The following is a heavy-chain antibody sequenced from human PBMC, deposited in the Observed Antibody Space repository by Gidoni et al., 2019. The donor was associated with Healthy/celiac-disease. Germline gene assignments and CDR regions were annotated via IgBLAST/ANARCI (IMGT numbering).Heavy chain of an antibody. CDR2: ISSSGSTI. V-gene: IGHV3-48*03. CDR1: GFTFSSYE. Sequence: EVQLVESGGGLVQPGGSLRLSCAASGFTFSSYEMNWVRQAPGKGLGWVSYISSSGSTIYYADSVKGRFTTSRDNAKNSLYLQMNSLRAEDTAVYYCARVGVGREQQLVRLRNHYGMDVWGQGTTVTVSS. J-gene: IGHJ6*02. CDR3: ARVGVGREQQLVRLRNHYGMDV. D-gene: IGHD6-13*01.